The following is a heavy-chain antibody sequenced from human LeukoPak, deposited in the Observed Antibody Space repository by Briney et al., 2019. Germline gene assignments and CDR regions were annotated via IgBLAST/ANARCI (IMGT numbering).Heavy chain of an antibody. Sequence: GGSLRLSCAASGFTFSSYGMHWVRQAPGKGLEWVAFTRYDGSNKYYADSVKGRFAISRDNSKNTLYLQMNSLRAEDTAVYYCAKDSKTLHYYGSGSYPDYWGQGTLVTVSS. J-gene: IGHJ4*02. CDR1: GFTFSSYG. CDR3: AKDSKTLHYYGSGSYPDY. D-gene: IGHD3-10*01. CDR2: TRYDGSNK. V-gene: IGHV3-30*02.